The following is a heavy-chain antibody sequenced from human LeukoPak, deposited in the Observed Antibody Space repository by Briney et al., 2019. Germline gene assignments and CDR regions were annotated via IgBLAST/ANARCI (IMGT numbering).Heavy chain of an antibody. V-gene: IGHV3-7*01. CDR2: IKQDGSEK. CDR1: GFTFSSYW. Sequence: GGSLRLSCVASGFTFSSYWMSWVRQAPGKGLEWVANIKQDGSEKYYVDSVKGRFTISRDNAKNSLYLQMNSLRAEDTAVYYCAREFLQEEFDYWGQGTLVTVSS. D-gene: IGHD3-3*01. CDR3: AREFLQEEFDY. J-gene: IGHJ4*02.